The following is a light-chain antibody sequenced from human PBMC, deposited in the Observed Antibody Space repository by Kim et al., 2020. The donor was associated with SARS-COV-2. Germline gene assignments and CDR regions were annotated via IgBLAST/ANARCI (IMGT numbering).Light chain of an antibody. CDR1: SASIANNS. CDR2: END. CDR3: RSYDRSNGV. J-gene: IGLJ3*02. V-gene: IGLV6-57*01. Sequence: GKTVTISCSRSSASIANNSVHWYQQLPGTSPTTMIYENDKRPSGIPDRFSGSMDSSSASPSITSFRLEAEDDSDCDTRSYDRSNGVFGGGTQLTVL.